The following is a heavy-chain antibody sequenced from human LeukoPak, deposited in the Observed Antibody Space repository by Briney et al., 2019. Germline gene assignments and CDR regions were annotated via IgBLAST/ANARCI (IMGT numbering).Heavy chain of an antibody. Sequence: TLSLTCTVSGGSISSGSYDWGWLRQPAGKGREWIGRIYTSGSTNNNSSVKSPVTISEDTSKNQFSLKLSSVTAADTAVYYCARSVRARYSGSHFDYWGQGTLVTVSS. CDR2: IYTSGST. J-gene: IGHJ4*02. CDR1: GGSISSGSYD. CDR3: ARSVRARYSGSHFDY. D-gene: IGHD1-26*01. V-gene: IGHV4-61*02.